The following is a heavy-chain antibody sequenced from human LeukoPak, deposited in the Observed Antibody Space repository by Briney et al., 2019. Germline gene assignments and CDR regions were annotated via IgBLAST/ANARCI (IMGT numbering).Heavy chain of an antibody. CDR3: ARPAYCGGNCYYFPDY. CDR2: IDSSGTI. D-gene: IGHD2-21*02. V-gene: IGHV3-11*04. J-gene: IGHJ4*02. Sequence: PGGSLRLSCAASGFTFSDYFMSWIRQGPGKGLEWVSRIDSSGTIYYADSVKGRATISRDNAKNSLYLQMNSLRAEDTAVYYCARPAYCGGNCYYFPDYWGQGTLVTVSS. CDR1: GFTFSDYF.